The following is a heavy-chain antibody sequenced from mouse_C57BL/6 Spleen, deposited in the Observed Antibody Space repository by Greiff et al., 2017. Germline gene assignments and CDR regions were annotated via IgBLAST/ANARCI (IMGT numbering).Heavy chain of an antibody. CDR3: ARHDPYGNYFAY. V-gene: IGHV2-6-1*01. CDR1: GFSLTSYG. Sequence: VKLMESGPGLVAPSQSLSITCTVSGFSLTSYGVHWVRQPPGKGLEWLVVIWSDGSTTYNSALKSRLSISKDNSKSQVFLKMNSLQTDDTAMYYCARHDPYGNYFAYWGQGTLVTVSA. D-gene: IGHD2-1*01. CDR2: IWSDGST. J-gene: IGHJ3*01.